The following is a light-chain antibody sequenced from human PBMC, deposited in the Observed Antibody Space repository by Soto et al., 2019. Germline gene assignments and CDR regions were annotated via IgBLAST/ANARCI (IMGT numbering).Light chain of an antibody. CDR2: GAS. Sequence: EIVLTQSPGTLSLSPGERVTLSCRASQSVSSSYLAWYQQKPGQAPRLLIYGASSRATGIPDRFSGSRSGTDFTLTISRLEPEDFAVYYCQQYGSSPLTFGGGTKVELK. CDR3: QQYGSSPLT. J-gene: IGKJ4*01. CDR1: QSVSSSY. V-gene: IGKV3-20*01.